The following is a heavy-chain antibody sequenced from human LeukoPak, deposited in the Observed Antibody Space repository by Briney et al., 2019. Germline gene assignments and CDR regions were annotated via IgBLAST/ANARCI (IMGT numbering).Heavy chain of an antibody. CDR2: IYDSGSS. V-gene: IGHV4-59*01. CDR3: ARARYYGSGSPYYLDY. D-gene: IGHD3-10*01. CDR1: GGSISSNC. Sequence: SETLSLTCTVSGGSISSNCWSWFRQPPGKGLEWIGSIYDSGSSNYKPSPKSRVTISVDTSKNQFSLMLNSVTVADTAVYYCARARYYGSGSPYYLDYWGQGTLVTVSS. J-gene: IGHJ4*02.